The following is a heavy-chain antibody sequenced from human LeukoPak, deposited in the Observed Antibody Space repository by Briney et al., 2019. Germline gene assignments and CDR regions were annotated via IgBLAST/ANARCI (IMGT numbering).Heavy chain of an antibody. CDR2: INPNSGGT. CDR1: GYTFTGYY. D-gene: IGHD6-19*01. J-gene: IGHJ6*02. V-gene: IGHV1-2*02. Sequence: GASVKVSCKASGYTFTGYYMHWVRQAPGQGLEWMGWINPNSGGTNYAQKFQGRVTMTRDTSISTAYMELSRLRSDDTAVYHCARGPGKPVDYYYGMDVWGQGTTVTVSS. CDR3: ARGPGKPVDYYYGMDV.